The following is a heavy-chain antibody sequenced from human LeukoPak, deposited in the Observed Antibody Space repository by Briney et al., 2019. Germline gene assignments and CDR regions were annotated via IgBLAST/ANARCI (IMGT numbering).Heavy chain of an antibody. J-gene: IGHJ4*02. CDR2: IYPGDSDT. D-gene: IGHD2-2*01. CDR1: GYSFTSYW. CDR3: ARVDLYCSSTSCYSFGY. V-gene: IGHV5-51*01. Sequence: GESLKISCKGFGYSFTSYWIAWVRQMPGKGLEWMGIIYPGDSDTRYSPSFQGQVTISGDKSISTVYLQWGSLKASDTAMYYCARVDLYCSSTSCYSFGYWGQGTLVTVSS.